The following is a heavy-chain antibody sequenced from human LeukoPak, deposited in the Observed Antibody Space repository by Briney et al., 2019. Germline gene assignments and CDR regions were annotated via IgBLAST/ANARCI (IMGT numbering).Heavy chain of an antibody. J-gene: IGHJ6*02. D-gene: IGHD1-26*01. CDR1: GGSISSGSYY. Sequence: SETLSLTCTVSGGSISSGSYYWSWIRQPPGKGLEWIGEINHSGSTNYNPSLKSRVTISVDTSKNQFSLKLSSVTAADTAVYYCVRVQGGSYYRHYYYGMDVWGQGTTVTVSS. CDR3: VRVQGGSYYRHYYYGMDV. CDR2: INHSGST. V-gene: IGHV4-39*07.